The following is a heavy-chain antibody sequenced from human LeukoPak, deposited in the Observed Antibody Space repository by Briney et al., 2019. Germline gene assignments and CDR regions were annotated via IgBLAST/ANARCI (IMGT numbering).Heavy chain of an antibody. D-gene: IGHD6-6*01. CDR1: VYTFSSYG. J-gene: IGHJ3*02. CDR3: ARVLRYSSSSGDAFDI. V-gene: IGHV1-18*01. CDR2: ISPYNGDT. Sequence: ASVKVSCKASVYTFSSYGLNWVRQAPGHGLEWLGWISPYNGDTNYAQSLQGRVTMTRDTSTSTASMELRSLRSDDTAVYYCARVLRYSSSSGDAFDIWGQGTMVTVSS.